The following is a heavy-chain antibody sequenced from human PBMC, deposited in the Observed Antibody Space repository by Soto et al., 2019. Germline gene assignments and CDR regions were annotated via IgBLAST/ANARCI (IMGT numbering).Heavy chain of an antibody. Sequence: SETLSLTCAVSGGSISSGGYSWSWIRQPPGKGLEWIGYIYHSGSTYYNPSLKSRVTISVDRSKNQFSLKLSSVTAADTAVYYCARSTRTVTPFDYWGKGTLVTVSS. V-gene: IGHV4-30-2*01. CDR2: IYHSGST. CDR3: ARSTRTVTPFDY. D-gene: IGHD4-17*01. J-gene: IGHJ4*02. CDR1: GGSISSGGYS.